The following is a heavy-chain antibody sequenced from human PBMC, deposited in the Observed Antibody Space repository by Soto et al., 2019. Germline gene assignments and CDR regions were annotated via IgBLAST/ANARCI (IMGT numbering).Heavy chain of an antibody. Sequence: GGSLRLSCAASGFTFSRNFMNWVRQAPGKGLEWVSSITSNSDNRFYADSVKGRFTISRDNAKNSVYLQMDSLSAKDTAVYYCARDLPDTVSTTRLFDYWGQGTLVTVSS. J-gene: IGHJ4*02. CDR3: ARDLPDTVSTTRLFDY. D-gene: IGHD5-12*01. CDR1: GFTFSRNF. V-gene: IGHV3-21*01. CDR2: ITSNSDNR.